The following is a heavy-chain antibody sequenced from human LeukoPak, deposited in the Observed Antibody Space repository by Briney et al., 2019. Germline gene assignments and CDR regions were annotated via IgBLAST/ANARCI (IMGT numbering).Heavy chain of an antibody. V-gene: IGHV4-4*02. Sequence: NPSETLSLTCAVSGDSISSSNWWSWVRQPPGKGLEWIGEIYHSGSTNYNPSLKSRVTISVDKSKNQFSLKLSSVTAADTAVYYCARAQGLGYNWFDPWGQGTLVTVSS. CDR3: ARAQGLGYNWFDP. CDR1: GDSISSSNW. CDR2: IYHSGST. J-gene: IGHJ5*02. D-gene: IGHD3-10*01.